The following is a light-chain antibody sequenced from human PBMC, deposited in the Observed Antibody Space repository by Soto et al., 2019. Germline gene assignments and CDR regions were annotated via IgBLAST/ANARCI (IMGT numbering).Light chain of an antibody. CDR2: DGS. J-gene: IGKJ3*01. CDR1: QSVSSNF. Sequence: EIVLTQSPGTLSLSPGERATLSCRASQSVSSNFLAWYQQKPGQAPRLLIYDGSNRATGIPDRFSGSGSGTDFTLTISRLEPEDFAVYYCQQYGSSPFTFGPGTKVDIK. CDR3: QQYGSSPFT. V-gene: IGKV3-20*01.